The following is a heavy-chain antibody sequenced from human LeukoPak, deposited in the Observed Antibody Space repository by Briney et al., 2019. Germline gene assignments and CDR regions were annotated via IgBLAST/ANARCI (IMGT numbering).Heavy chain of an antibody. V-gene: IGHV4-61*02. CDR2: IYTSGST. CDR1: GGSISSGSYY. J-gene: IGHJ3*02. Sequence: SETLSLPCTVSGGSISSGSYYWRWIRQPAGTGLEWIERIYTSGSTNYNPSLKSRVTISVDTSKNQFSLKLSSVTAADTAVYHCARDLYSSRTNDAFVIWGQGTMVAVSS. D-gene: IGHD6-13*01. CDR3: ARDLYSSRTNDAFVI.